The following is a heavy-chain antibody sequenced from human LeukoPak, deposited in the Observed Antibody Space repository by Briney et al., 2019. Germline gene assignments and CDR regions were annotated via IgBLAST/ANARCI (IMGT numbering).Heavy chain of an antibody. CDR1: GYSISSGYY. V-gene: IGHV4-38-2*01. Sequence: SETLSLXCAVSGYSISSGYYWGWIRQPPGKGLEWIGSIYHSGSTYYNPSLKSRVTISVDTSKNQFSLKLSSVTAADTAVYYCARKYSSGWYYYFDYWGQGTLVTVSS. CDR3: ARKYSSGWYYYFDY. J-gene: IGHJ4*02. D-gene: IGHD6-19*01. CDR2: IYHSGST.